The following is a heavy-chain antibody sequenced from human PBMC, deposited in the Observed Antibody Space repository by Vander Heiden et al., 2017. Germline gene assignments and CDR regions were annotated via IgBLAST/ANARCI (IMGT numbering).Heavy chain of an antibody. V-gene: IGHV3-15*02. J-gene: IGHJ4*02. CDR2: IQRKFDGEIT. D-gene: IGHD3-16*01. CDR3: TTYTY. Sequence: EVQLVESAGALVQPGASLSLSWVASRFTCIDAWMMWVRQAPGKGLKWIGRIQRKFDGEITHYAPPLGGRFTISRDNSKNTLCLQMNGLKTDDTAIYYCTTYTYWGQGTLVSVSS. CDR1: RFTCIDAW.